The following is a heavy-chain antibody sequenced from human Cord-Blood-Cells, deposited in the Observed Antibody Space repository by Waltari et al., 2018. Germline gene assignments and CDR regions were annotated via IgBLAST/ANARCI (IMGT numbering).Heavy chain of an antibody. V-gene: IGHV4-34*01. CDR2: INHSGST. CDR1: GGPFSGYY. Sequence: QVQLQQWGAGLLKPSETLSLTCAVHGGPFSGYYWSWIRQTPGKGLEWFGEINHSGSTNYNPSLKSRVTISVDTSKNQFSLKLSSVTAADTAVYYCARGHELGWVYWGQGTLVTVSS. J-gene: IGHJ4*02. D-gene: IGHD3-10*01. CDR3: ARGHELGWVY.